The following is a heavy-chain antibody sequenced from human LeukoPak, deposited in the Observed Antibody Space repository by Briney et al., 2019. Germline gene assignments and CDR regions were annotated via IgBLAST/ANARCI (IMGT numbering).Heavy chain of an antibody. J-gene: IGHJ4*02. V-gene: IGHV1-69*10. D-gene: IGHD6-19*01. CDR2: IIPMFGIA. CDR1: GGTFTSYA. CDR3: ARRLHDSSGWYVYYFDY. Sequence: SVKVSCKSSGGTFTSYAISWVRPAPGQGLEWMGGIIPMFGIANYAQKFQGRVTITADKSTSTAYMELNSLRSEDTAVYYCARRLHDSSGWYVYYFDYWGQGTLVTVSS.